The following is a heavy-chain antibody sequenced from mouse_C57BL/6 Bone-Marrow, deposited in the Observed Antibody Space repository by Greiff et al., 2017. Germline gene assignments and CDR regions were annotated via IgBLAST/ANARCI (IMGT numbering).Heavy chain of an antibody. V-gene: IGHV1-59*01. CDR2: IDPSDSYT. CDR1: GYTFTSYW. Sequence: QVQLQQSGAELVRPGTSVKLSCKASGYTFTSYWMHWVKQRPGQGLEWIGVIDPSDSYTNYNQKFKGKATLTVDTSSSTAYMQLSSLTSEDSAVYYCAIHYYGSSYGWYFDVWGTGTTVTVSS. CDR3: AIHYYGSSYGWYFDV. J-gene: IGHJ1*03. D-gene: IGHD1-1*01.